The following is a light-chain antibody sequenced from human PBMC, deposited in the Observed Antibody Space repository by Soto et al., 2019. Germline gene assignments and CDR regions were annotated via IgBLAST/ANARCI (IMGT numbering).Light chain of an antibody. Sequence: DIVMTQSPLSLPVTPGEPASVSCRSSQSLLHSNGYNNLDWYLQKPGQSPQLLIYLGSNRASGVPDRFSGSGSGTDFTLKISRVEAEDAGVYYCKQALQIPRTFGQGTKVEIK. J-gene: IGKJ2*01. CDR2: LGS. CDR3: KQALQIPRT. CDR1: QSLLHSNGYNN. V-gene: IGKV2-28*01.